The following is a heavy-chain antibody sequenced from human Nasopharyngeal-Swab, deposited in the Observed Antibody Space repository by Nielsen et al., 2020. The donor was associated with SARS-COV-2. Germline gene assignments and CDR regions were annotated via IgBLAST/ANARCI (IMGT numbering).Heavy chain of an antibody. J-gene: IGHJ4*02. CDR1: GGSISSYS. D-gene: IGHD3-22*01. CDR2: IYYSGST. CDR3: ARTAPTYYYDSSGYWFDY. V-gene: IGHV4-59*01. Sequence: SETLSLTCTVSGGSISSYSWSWIRQPPGKGLEWIGYIYYSGSTNYNPSLKSRVTISVDTSKNQFSLKLSSVTAADTAVYYCARTAPTYYYDSSGYWFDYWGQGTLVTVSS.